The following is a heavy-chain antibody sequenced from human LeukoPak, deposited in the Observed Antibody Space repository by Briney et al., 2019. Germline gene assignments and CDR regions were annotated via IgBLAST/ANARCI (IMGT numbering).Heavy chain of an antibody. J-gene: IGHJ4*02. V-gene: IGHV3-48*04. CDR1: GFTFNTYS. CDR3: ASLSGYDYYFDY. CDR2: INSVGGTT. Sequence: GGSLRLSCAASGFTFNTYSMNWVRQAPGKGLEWISYINSVGGTTFYADSVKGRFTISRDNAKNTLYLQMNSLRAEDTAVYYCASLSGYDYYFDYWGQGTLVTVSS. D-gene: IGHD5-12*01.